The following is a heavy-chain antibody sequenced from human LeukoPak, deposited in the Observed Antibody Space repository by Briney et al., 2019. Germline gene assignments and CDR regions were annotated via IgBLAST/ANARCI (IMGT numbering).Heavy chain of an antibody. CDR2: VIPILGTT. D-gene: IGHD5-12*01. Sequence: ASVKVSCKASGGTFSSYPFNWVRQAPGQGLEWMGRVIPILGTTNYAQKFQGRVSITADESTGTAYMELSSLKSEDTAVYYCARWDSGYYGDAFDIWGQGTMVTVSS. V-gene: IGHV1-69*11. CDR3: ARWDSGYYGDAFDI. CDR1: GGTFSSYP. J-gene: IGHJ3*02.